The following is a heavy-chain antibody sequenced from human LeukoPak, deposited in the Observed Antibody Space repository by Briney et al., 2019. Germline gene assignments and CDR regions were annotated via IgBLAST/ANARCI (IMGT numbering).Heavy chain of an antibody. CDR3: AKDSNLYYGILTGYPADY. Sequence: PGGSLRLSCAASGFTFSGFTMNWVRQAPGKGLEWVSSVRTSSTTYYADSVKGRFTISRDNAKNSLYLQMNSLRAEDTAVYYCAKDSNLYYGILTGYPADYWGQGTLVTVSS. CDR2: VRTSSTT. J-gene: IGHJ4*02. V-gene: IGHV3-69-1*01. D-gene: IGHD3-9*01. CDR1: GFTFSGFT.